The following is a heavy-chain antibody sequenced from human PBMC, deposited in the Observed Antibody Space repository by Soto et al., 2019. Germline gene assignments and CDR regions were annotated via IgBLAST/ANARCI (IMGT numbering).Heavy chain of an antibody. Sequence: EVHLVESGGRMVRPGESLRLSCAASGFNFEEYGMTWVRQAPGKGLEWVAGSNWDGDDTGYADSVQGRFTISRDNANKFLYLQMNSLRVEDTALYYCARGDIAVAVSSDYWGQGTLVTVSS. V-gene: IGHV3-20*04. D-gene: IGHD6-19*01. CDR3: ARGDIAVAVSSDY. CDR1: GFNFEEYG. CDR2: SNWDGDDT. J-gene: IGHJ4*02.